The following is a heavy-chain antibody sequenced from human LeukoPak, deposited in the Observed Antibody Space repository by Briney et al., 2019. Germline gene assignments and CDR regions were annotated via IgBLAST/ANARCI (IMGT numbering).Heavy chain of an antibody. CDR3: ARHGREVDYYYYYMNV. CDR2: IYSGGST. J-gene: IGHJ6*03. D-gene: IGHD1-14*01. Sequence: GGSLRLSCAASGFTVSSNYMSWVRQAPGKGLEWVSVIYSGGSTYYADSVKGRFTISRDNSKNTLFLQVNSLRAEDTAVYYCARHGREVDYYYYYMNVWGKGTTVTVSS. V-gene: IGHV3-53*01. CDR1: GFTVSSNY.